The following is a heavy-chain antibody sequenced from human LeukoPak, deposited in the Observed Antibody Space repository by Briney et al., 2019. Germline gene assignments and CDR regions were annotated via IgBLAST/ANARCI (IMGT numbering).Heavy chain of an antibody. D-gene: IGHD6-19*01. CDR3: ARSSVTGTLYYFDH. CDR2: IYHGWST. CDR1: GYSISNNHY. V-gene: IGHV4-38-2*02. J-gene: IGHJ4*02. Sequence: PSETLSLTCTVSGYSISNNHYWGCIRQPPGKGLEWIGHIYHGWSTYYDPSLKRRLTISVDTSKNQFSLKVTSVTAADTAVYYCARSSVTGTLYYFDHWGQGTLVTVSS.